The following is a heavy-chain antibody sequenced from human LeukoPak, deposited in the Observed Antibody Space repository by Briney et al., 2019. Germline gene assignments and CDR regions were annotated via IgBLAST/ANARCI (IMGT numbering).Heavy chain of an antibody. J-gene: IGHJ4*02. V-gene: IGHV4-39*01. CDR1: GGSISSTSYY. Sequence: PSETLSLTCTVSGGSISSTSYYWGWLRQPPGKGLEWIGNIYYSGSTYYSPSLNSRLTMSVDTSRNHFSLKLSSVTAADTAVYYCARHSYSSGWHAHFDYWGQGTVVAVSS. CDR2: IYYSGST. D-gene: IGHD6-19*01. CDR3: ARHSYSSGWHAHFDY.